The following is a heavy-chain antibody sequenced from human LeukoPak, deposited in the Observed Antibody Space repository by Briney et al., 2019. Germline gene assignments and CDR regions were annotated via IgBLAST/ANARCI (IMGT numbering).Heavy chain of an antibody. V-gene: IGHV4-61*02. CDR1: GGSISSGSYY. Sequence: SETLSLTRTVSGGSISSGSYYWSWIRQPAGKGLEWIGRIYTSGSTNYNPSLKSRVTISVDTSKNQFSLKLSSVTAADTAVYYCACLTTADAFDIWGQGTMVTVSS. CDR2: IYTSGST. CDR3: ACLTTADAFDI. D-gene: IGHD3-22*01. J-gene: IGHJ3*02.